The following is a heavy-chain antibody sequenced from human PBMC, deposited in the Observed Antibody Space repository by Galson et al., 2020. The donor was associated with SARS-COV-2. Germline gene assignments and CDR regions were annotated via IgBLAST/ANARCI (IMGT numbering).Heavy chain of an antibody. V-gene: IGHV4-39*07. CDR3: ARVLSGWYVGWFDP. CDR1: GGSISSSSYY. Sequence: SETLSLTCTVSGGSISSSSYYWGWIRQPPGKGLEWIGSLYYSGSTYYNPSLKSRVPISVDTSKNQFSLKLSSVTAADTAVYYCARVLSGWYVGWFDPWGQGTLVTVSS. CDR2: LYYSGST. J-gene: IGHJ5*02. D-gene: IGHD6-19*01.